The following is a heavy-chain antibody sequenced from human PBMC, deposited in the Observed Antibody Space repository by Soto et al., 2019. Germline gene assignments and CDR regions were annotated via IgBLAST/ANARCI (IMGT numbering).Heavy chain of an antibody. CDR2: IWYDGSNK. D-gene: IGHD2-15*01. V-gene: IGHV3-33*01. J-gene: IGHJ6*03. Sequence: GGSLRLSCAASGFTFSSYGMHWVRQAPGKGLEWVAVIWYDGSNKYYADSVKGRFTISRDNSKNTLYLQMNSLRAEDTAVYYCARGGIVVVVAASLSRDYMDVWGKGTTVTVSS. CDR1: GFTFSSYG. CDR3: ARGGIVVVVAASLSRDYMDV.